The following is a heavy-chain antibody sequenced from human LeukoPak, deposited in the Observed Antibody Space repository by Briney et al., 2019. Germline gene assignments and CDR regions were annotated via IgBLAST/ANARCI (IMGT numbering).Heavy chain of an antibody. CDR2: ISAYNGNT. V-gene: IGHV1-18*01. CDR3: ARDLSSSGSYYSYFDY. Sequence: GASVKVSCKASGYTFTSYGISWVRQAPGQGLEWMGWISAYNGNTNYAQKLQGRATMTTDTSTSTAYMELRSLRSDDTAVYYCARDLSSSGSYYSYFDYWGQGTLVTVSS. J-gene: IGHJ4*02. D-gene: IGHD1-26*01. CDR1: GYTFTSYG.